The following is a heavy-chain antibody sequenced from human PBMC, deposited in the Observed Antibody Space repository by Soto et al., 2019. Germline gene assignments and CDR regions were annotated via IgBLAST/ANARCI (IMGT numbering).Heavy chain of an antibody. V-gene: IGHV4-34*01. J-gene: IGHJ4*02. Sequence: PSETLSLTCAVYGGSFSGYYWSWIRQPPGKGLEWIGEINHSGSTNYNPSLKSRVTISVDTSKNQFSLKLSSVTAADTAVYYCARGSRIAARRGLKDYFDYWGQGTLVNV. CDR2: INHSGST. CDR3: ARGSRIAARRGLKDYFDY. D-gene: IGHD6-6*01. CDR1: GGSFSGYY.